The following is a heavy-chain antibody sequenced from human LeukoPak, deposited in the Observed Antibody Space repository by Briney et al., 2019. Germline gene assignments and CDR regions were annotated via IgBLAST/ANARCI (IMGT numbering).Heavy chain of an antibody. Sequence: GGSLRLSCAASGFTFSGFAMPWVRQAPGKGLDWVAVIQYDGSTKYYADSVKGRFTISRDNSRNTLDLQMNSLRAEDTAIYYCARDISGSYTVDYWGQGVLVTVSS. J-gene: IGHJ4*02. CDR3: ARDISGSYTVDY. V-gene: IGHV3-30-3*01. D-gene: IGHD1-26*01. CDR2: IQYDGSTK. CDR1: GFTFSGFA.